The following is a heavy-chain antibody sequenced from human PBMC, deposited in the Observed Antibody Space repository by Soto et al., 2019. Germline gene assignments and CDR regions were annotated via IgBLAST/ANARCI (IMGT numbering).Heavy chain of an antibody. V-gene: IGHV3-7*01. CDR2: IKQDGSEK. Sequence: EVQLVESGGGLVQPGGSLRLSCAAFGFTFSSYWMSWVRQAPVKGLEWVGNIKQDGSEKNYVDFMEGRFTISRDNAENSLYLQMNSLRAEDTAVYYCARIASAGRGWDVWGQGTTVVVSS. D-gene: IGHD6-13*01. CDR3: ARIASAGRGWDV. CDR1: GFTFSSYW. J-gene: IGHJ6*02.